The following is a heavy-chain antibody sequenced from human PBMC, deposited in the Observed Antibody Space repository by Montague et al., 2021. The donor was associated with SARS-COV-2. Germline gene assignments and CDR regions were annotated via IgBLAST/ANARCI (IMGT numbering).Heavy chain of an antibody. Sequence: SDTLSLTRTVTGDSISGSSDYWGWHRHSPGKGLVWIASADYSGNXYYSPNLKSRLTISVDTYKIQFSLKLNSVTAADTALYYCARREYSYGWGDWGQGTLVTVSS. V-gene: IGHV4-39*01. CDR3: ARREYSYGWGD. CDR2: ADYSGNX. CDR1: GDSISGSSDY. D-gene: IGHD5-18*01. J-gene: IGHJ4*02.